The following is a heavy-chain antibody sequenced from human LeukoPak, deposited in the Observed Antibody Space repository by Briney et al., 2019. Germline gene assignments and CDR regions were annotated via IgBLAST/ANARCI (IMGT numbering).Heavy chain of an antibody. Sequence: TSVKVSCKASGFTFTSSAVQWVRQARGQRLEWIGWIVVGSGNTNYAQKFQERVTITRDMSTSTAYMELSSLRSEDTAVYYCAAEHDSSGYYYFDYWGPGTLVTVSS. CDR3: AAEHDSSGYYYFDY. V-gene: IGHV1-58*01. J-gene: IGHJ4*02. CDR1: GFTFTSSA. D-gene: IGHD3-22*01. CDR2: IVVGSGNT.